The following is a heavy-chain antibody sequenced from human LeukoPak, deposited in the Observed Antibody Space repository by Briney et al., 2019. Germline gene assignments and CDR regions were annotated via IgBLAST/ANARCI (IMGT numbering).Heavy chain of an antibody. D-gene: IGHD6-19*01. CDR3: ATSGPYSSGSTLGY. V-gene: IGHV1-24*01. CDR2: FDPEDGET. CDR1: GYTLTELS. J-gene: IGHJ4*02. Sequence: ASVKVSCKVSGYTLTELSMHWVRQAPGKGLEWMGGFDPEDGETIYAQKFQGRVTMTEDTSTDTAYMELSSLRPEDTAVYYCATSGPYSSGSTLGYWGQETLVTVSS.